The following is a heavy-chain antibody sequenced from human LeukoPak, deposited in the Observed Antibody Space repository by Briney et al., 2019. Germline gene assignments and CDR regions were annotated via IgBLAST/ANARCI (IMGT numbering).Heavy chain of an antibody. CDR1: GGSISSYY. CDR2: IYYSGST. J-gene: IGHJ4*02. CDR3: ARDSSSGGSAWYFDY. V-gene: IGHV4-59*01. D-gene: IGHD6-19*01. Sequence: SETLSLTCTVSGGSISSYYWGWIRQPPGKGLEWIGYIYYSGSTYYNPSFKSRVTISVDTSKNQFSLKLSSLTAADTAVYYCARDSSSGGSAWYFDYWGRGTLVTVSS.